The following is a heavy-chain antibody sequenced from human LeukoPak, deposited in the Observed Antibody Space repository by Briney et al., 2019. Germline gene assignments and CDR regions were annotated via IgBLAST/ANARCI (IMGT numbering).Heavy chain of an antibody. CDR3: AKDRGDIVVVPAAPGLDY. J-gene: IGHJ4*02. Sequence: GGSLRLSCAASGFTFTNYAMHWVRQAPGKGLEWVSAISGSGGSTYYADSVKGRFTISRDNSKNTLYLQMNSLRAEDTAVYYCAKDRGDIVVVPAAPGLDYWGQGTLVTVSS. V-gene: IGHV3-23*01. CDR1: GFTFTNYA. CDR2: ISGSGGST. D-gene: IGHD2-2*01.